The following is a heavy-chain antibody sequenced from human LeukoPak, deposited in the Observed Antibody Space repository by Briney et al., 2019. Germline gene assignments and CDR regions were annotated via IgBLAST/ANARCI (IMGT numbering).Heavy chain of an antibody. V-gene: IGHV3-74*01. CDR3: ARDLPGTKVFDY. Sequence: GGSLRLSCVASGFTFRKYWLHWVRQAPGKGLEWVSRINPDDESASYADSVRGRITISRDNAKNSLSLQMHSLRAEDTAVYYCARDLPGTKVFDYWGQGTLVTVSS. J-gene: IGHJ4*02. D-gene: IGHD1-1*01. CDR2: INPDDESA. CDR1: GFTFRKYW.